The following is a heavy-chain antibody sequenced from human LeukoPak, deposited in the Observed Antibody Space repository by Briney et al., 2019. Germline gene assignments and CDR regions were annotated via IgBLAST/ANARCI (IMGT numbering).Heavy chain of an antibody. CDR2: VDPSGDIA. D-gene: IGHD5-18*01. Sequence: ASVKVSCKTSGYTFIHYYMHWVRQASGEGFEWMGIVDPSGDIATYAQKFQGRVTLTTDTSTSTFYMELSSLRSEDTAIYYCARTWIQLFTPDFDLWGQGTLVTVSS. CDR3: ARTWIQLFTPDFDL. J-gene: IGHJ4*02. V-gene: IGHV1-46*01. CDR1: GYTFIHYY.